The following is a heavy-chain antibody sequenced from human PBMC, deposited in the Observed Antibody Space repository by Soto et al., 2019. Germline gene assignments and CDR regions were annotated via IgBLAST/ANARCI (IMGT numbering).Heavy chain of an antibody. J-gene: IGHJ4*02. V-gene: IGHV3-23*01. CDR3: AKEWQLEF. D-gene: IGHD1-1*01. Sequence: PGGSLRLSCAASGFTFSNYAMAWVRQAPGKGLEWVSTISRSGGSTFYANAVKGRITIYRDNSKNSLYLQMNSLRADDTAIYYCAKEWQLEFWGRGTMVNVS. CDR2: ISRSGGST. CDR1: GFTFSNYA.